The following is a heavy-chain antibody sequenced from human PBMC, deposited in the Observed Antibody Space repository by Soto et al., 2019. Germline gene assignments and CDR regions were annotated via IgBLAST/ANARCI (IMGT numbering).Heavy chain of an antibody. D-gene: IGHD2-15*01. V-gene: IGHV3-74*01. Sequence: PGGSLRLSCAVSGLTFSSSWMHWVRQAPGKGLVWVSRINVDGSATHYADSVQGRFTISRDNAKNILYLQMTNLSAEDTAVYYCARDRGSYNGLFDYWGQGTLVTVSS. CDR3: ARDRGSYNGLFDY. CDR2: INVDGSAT. CDR1: GLTFSSSW. J-gene: IGHJ4*02.